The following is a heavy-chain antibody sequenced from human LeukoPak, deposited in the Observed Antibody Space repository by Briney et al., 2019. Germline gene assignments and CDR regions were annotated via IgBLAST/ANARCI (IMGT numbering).Heavy chain of an antibody. V-gene: IGHV4-59*08. D-gene: IGHD6-19*01. Sequence: SETLSLTCTVPGFSISSYDWSWIRQPPGKGLEWIGYIYYSGSTNYNPSLKSRVTISVDTSKNQFSLKLSSVTAADPAVYYCARTGAVAGIGWFDPWGQGTLVTVSS. CDR3: ARTGAVAGIGWFDP. J-gene: IGHJ5*02. CDR2: IYYSGST. CDR1: GFSISSYD.